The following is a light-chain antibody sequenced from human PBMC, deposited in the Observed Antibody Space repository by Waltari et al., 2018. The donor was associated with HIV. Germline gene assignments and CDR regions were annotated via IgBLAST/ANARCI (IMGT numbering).Light chain of an antibody. CDR3: QQYSNLPLT. Sequence: EIVLTQSPVTLSLSPGERAALSCRASQSLNNNFLVWFQQKPGQAPTLLIPGASRRAPGIPDRFIGSGSGTDVTLIISRLEPEDFAVYYCQQYSNLPLTFGGGTKVEIK. J-gene: IGKJ4*01. CDR2: GAS. CDR1: QSLNNNF. V-gene: IGKV3-20*01.